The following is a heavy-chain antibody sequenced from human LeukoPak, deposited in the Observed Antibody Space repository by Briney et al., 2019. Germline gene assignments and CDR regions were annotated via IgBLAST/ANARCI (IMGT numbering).Heavy chain of an antibody. CDR1: GGSVATDTYY. Sequence: SDTLSLTCTVSGGSVATDTYYWAWIRQPPGKGLEWIANIFYNGNTYYNSSLKSRATISVDTSKNQFSLKLSSVTAADTAVYYCARLSGDQYGTPSSFDYWGQGTLVTVSS. V-gene: IGHV4-39*07. J-gene: IGHJ4*02. D-gene: IGHD3-10*01. CDR2: IFYNGNT. CDR3: ARLSGDQYGTPSSFDY.